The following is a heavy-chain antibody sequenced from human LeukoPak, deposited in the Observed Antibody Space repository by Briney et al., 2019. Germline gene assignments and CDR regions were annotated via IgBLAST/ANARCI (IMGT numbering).Heavy chain of an antibody. J-gene: IGHJ4*02. CDR3: AKAHFGVGATHYFDS. Sequence: GGSLRLSCAASGFTFSNAWMSWVRQAPGKGLEWVSAISGSGGSTYYADSVKGRFTISRDNSKNTLYLQMNSLRTEDTAVYYCAKAHFGVGATHYFDSWGQGTLVTVSS. V-gene: IGHV3-23*01. CDR2: ISGSGGST. D-gene: IGHD1-26*01. CDR1: GFTFSNAW.